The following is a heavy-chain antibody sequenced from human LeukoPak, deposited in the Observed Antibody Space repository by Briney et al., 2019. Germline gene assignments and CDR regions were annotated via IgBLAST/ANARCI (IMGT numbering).Heavy chain of an antibody. V-gene: IGHV1-69*01. J-gene: IGHJ3*02. CDR1: GGTFSSYA. CDR3: ARAYSGYEDDAFDI. CDR2: IIPIFGTA. D-gene: IGHD5-12*01. Sequence: ASVRVSCKASGGTFSSYAISWVRQAPGQGLEGVGGIIPIFGTANYAQKFQGRVTITADESTSTAYMELSSLRSEDTAVYYCARAYSGYEDDAFDIWGQGTMITVSS.